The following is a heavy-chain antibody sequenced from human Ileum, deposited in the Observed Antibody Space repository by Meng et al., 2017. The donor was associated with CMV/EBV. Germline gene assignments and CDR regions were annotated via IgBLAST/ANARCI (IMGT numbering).Heavy chain of an antibody. CDR3: ARDRLEGFYSGPGF. Sequence: GSLRLSCEASGFTFSTYSMNWLRQTPGKGLELVAAIQTRRSSTYYSDTVKGRFTISRDNAKNSVSLQMNSLRVEDTAVYYCARDRLEGFYSGPGFWGQGTLVTVSS. CDR1: GFTFSTYS. J-gene: IGHJ4*02. V-gene: IGHV3-21*06. D-gene: IGHD3-3*01. CDR2: IQTRRSST.